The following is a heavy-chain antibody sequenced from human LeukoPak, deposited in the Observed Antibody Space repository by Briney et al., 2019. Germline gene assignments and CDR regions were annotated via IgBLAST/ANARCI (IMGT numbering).Heavy chain of an antibody. CDR1: GFSLSAYG. Sequence: TGGSLRLSCAASGFSLSAYGVHWVRQAPGKGLEWVAVIWYDGTSKDYADSVKGRFTFSRDNSKNTLYLQINSLTVEDTAVYYCARSQSSSLIDYWGQGTLVTVSS. CDR3: ARSQSSSLIDY. D-gene: IGHD6-13*01. J-gene: IGHJ4*02. CDR2: IWYDGTSK. V-gene: IGHV3-33*01.